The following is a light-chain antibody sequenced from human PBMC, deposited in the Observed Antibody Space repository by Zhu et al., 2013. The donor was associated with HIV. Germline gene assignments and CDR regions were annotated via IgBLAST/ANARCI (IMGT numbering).Light chain of an antibody. J-gene: IGKJ1*01. V-gene: IGKV3-15*01. Sequence: EIVLTQSPATLSVSPGERATLSCRASQSVTSNLAWYQQTPGQAPRLLLYAASTRASGVPARFSGRGFGTDFTLSISSLQSEDFAVYYCQQYGSLPETFGQGTKVEI. CDR3: QQYGSLPET. CDR1: QSVTSN. CDR2: AAS.